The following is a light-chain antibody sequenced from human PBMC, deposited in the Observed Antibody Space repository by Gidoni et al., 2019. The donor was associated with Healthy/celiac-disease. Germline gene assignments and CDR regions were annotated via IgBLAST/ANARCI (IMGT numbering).Light chain of an antibody. V-gene: IGLV1-47*01. J-gene: IGLJ2*01. CDR2: RNN. CDR1: SSNIGSNY. Sequence: QSVLTQPPSASGTPGQRVTISCSGSSSNIGSNYVYWYQQLPGTAPKLLTYRNNQRPSGVPDRFSGSKSGTSASLAISGLRYEDEADYYCAAGDDSLSGVVFGGGTKLTVL. CDR3: AAGDDSLSGVV.